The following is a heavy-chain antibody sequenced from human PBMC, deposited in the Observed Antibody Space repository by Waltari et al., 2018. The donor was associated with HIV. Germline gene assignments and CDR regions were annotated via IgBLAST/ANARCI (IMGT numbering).Heavy chain of an antibody. CDR2: ISYDGSNK. V-gene: IGHV3-30*18. CDR3: AKGIVIDY. D-gene: IGHD2-15*01. Sequence: QVQLVESGGGVVQPGRSLRLSCAASGFTFSSYGMHWVRQAPGKGLEGVAVISYDGSNKYDADSVKGRFTISRDNSKNTLYLQMNSLRAEDTAVYYCAKGIVIDYWGQGTLVTVSS. CDR1: GFTFSSYG. J-gene: IGHJ4*02.